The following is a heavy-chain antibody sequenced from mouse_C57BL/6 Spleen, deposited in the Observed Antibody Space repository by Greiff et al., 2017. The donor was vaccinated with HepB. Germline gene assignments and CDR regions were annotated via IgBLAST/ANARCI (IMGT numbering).Heavy chain of an antibody. CDR2: IYPGDGDT. D-gene: IGHD2-3*01. J-gene: IGHJ3*01. V-gene: IGHV1-82*01. Sequence: QVQLKESGPELVKPGASVKISCKASGYAFSSSWMNWVKQRPGKGLEWIGRIYPGDGDTNYNGKFKGKATLTADKSSSTAYMQLSSLTSEDSAVYFCARKRDGYEDAYWGQGTLVTVSA. CDR3: ARKRDGYEDAY. CDR1: GYAFSSSW.